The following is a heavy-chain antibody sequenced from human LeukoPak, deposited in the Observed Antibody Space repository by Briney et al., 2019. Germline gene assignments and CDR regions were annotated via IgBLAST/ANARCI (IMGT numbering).Heavy chain of an antibody. CDR3: ARRRGGNNYYFDY. V-gene: IGHV4-59*12. Sequence: SEILSLTCTVSGGSIRNYYWSWIRQPPGKGLEWIGYIYYSGSTNYNPSLKSRVTISVDTSKNQFSLKLSSVTAADTAVYYCARRRGGNNYYFDYWGQGTLVPVSS. J-gene: IGHJ4*02. CDR1: GGSIRNYY. D-gene: IGHD4-23*01. CDR2: IYYSGST.